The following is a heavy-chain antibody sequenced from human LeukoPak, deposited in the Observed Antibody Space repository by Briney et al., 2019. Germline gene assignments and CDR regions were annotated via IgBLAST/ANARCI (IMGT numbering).Heavy chain of an antibody. V-gene: IGHV4-34*01. Sequence: PSETLSPTCAVHGGSFSGYYWTLIRQPPGKGLEWIGKINHSGTTNYNPSLKSRVTISVDTSTNQSSLKLSTGTAAYTAVYFCATSEGSGSTVLHYWCQGTLVTVSS. D-gene: IGHD3-10*01. CDR2: INHSGTT. CDR3: ATSEGSGSTVLHY. J-gene: IGHJ4*02. CDR1: GGSFSGYY.